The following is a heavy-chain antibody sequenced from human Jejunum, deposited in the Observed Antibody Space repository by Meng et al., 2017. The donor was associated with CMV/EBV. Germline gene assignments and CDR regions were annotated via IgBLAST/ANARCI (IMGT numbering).Heavy chain of an antibody. V-gene: IGHV4-30-4*01. CDR1: GGSINRGGYY. CDR3: VRDRFDSGNYVFDY. CDR2: IHYSGIT. Sequence: VSGGSINRGGYYWSWIRQPPGKGLEWIGYIHYSGITYYNPSLKSRVTISIDTSKNQFSLNLSSVTAADTAVYFCVRDRFDSGNYVFDYWGQGTLVTVSS. J-gene: IGHJ4*02. D-gene: IGHD3-22*01.